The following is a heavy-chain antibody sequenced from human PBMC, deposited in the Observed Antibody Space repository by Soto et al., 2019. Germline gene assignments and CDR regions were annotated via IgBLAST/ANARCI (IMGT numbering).Heavy chain of an antibody. Sequence: GGYPRISCAASGFIFNSFGMPWVRQAPGKRLEWVAHIWYDGSNTYYADSVKGRFTISRDNSRNTLYLQMNSLRAEDTAVYHFFRYFLGSGGHFDFCGQGSPVIGSA. CDR1: GFIFNSFG. J-gene: IGHJ4*02. D-gene: IGHD3-9*01. CDR3: FRYFLGSGGHFDF. V-gene: IGHV3-33*01. CDR2: IWYDGSNT.